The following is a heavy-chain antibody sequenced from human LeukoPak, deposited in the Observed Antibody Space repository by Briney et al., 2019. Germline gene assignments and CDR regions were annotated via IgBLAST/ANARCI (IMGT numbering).Heavy chain of an antibody. CDR3: ARGGFTVAAMPAFDP. CDR1: GYTFTGYY. Sequence: ASVKVSCKASGYTFTGYYMHWVRQAPGQGLEWMGWINPNSGGTNYAQKFQGRVTMTRDTSISTAYMELSRLRSDDTAVYHCARGGFTVAAMPAFDPWGQGTLVTVSS. CDR2: INPNSGGT. D-gene: IGHD2-2*01. V-gene: IGHV1-2*02. J-gene: IGHJ5*02.